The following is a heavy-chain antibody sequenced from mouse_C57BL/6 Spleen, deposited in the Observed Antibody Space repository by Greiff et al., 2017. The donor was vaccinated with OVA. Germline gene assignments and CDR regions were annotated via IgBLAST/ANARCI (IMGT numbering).Heavy chain of an antibody. CDR1: GYTFTSYW. Sequence: QVQLQQPWAELVRPGSSVKLSCKASGYTFTSYWMHWVKQRPIQGLEWIGNIDPSDSETHYNQKFKDKATLTVDKSSSTAYMQLSSLTSEDSAVYYCARGYAWGFAYWGQGTLVTVSA. V-gene: IGHV1-52*01. CDR3: ARGYAWGFAY. J-gene: IGHJ3*01. CDR2: IDPSDSET. D-gene: IGHD6-5*01.